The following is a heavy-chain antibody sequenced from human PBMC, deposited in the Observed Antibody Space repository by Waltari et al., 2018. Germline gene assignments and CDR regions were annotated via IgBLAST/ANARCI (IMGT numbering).Heavy chain of an antibody. Sequence: QVQLPESGPGLVKPSETLSLTCTVSGGSISRYYWSWIRRPPGKGLEWIGNIYYSRSTNYTPSLKRRVTKSVDTSKNQFSLKLSSVTAADTAVYYCARVPYGSGSDYYYYYGMDVWGQGTTVTVSS. D-gene: IGHD3-10*01. J-gene: IGHJ6*02. CDR3: ARVPYGSGSDYYYYYGMDV. V-gene: IGHV4-59*01. CDR2: IYYSRST. CDR1: GGSISRYY.